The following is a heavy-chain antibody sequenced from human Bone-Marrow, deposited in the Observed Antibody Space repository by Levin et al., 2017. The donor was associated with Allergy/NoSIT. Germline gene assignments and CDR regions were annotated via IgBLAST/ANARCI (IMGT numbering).Heavy chain of an antibody. CDR3: TTRSH. CDR2: IKGKTDGGTT. J-gene: IGHJ4*02. Sequence: NPGGSLRLSCVASGFTFGNAWMNWVRQAPGKGLQWVGRIKGKTDGGTTDYAAPVKGRFTISRDDSKKTLYLQMNSLKTEDTAIYYCTTRSHWGQGTLVTVFS. CDR1: GFTFGNAW. V-gene: IGHV3-15*01.